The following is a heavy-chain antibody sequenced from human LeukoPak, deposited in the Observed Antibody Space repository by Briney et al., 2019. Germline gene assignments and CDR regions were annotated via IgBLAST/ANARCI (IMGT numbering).Heavy chain of an antibody. Sequence: GGSLRLSCTPSGFTFADYAMHWVRQAPGKGLEWVSLISGDGGSTYYADSVKGRFTISRDNSKNSLYLQMNSLRTEDTALYYCAKDINVDRAKLSDYWGQGTLVTVSS. CDR2: ISGDGGST. D-gene: IGHD5-18*01. J-gene: IGHJ4*02. V-gene: IGHV3-43*02. CDR1: GFTFADYA. CDR3: AKDINVDRAKLSDY.